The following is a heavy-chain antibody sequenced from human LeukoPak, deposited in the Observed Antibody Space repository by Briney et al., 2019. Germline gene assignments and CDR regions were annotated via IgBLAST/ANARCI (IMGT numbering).Heavy chain of an antibody. CDR2: INHSGST. CDR3: ARVKGYNWNRSLYYYMDV. V-gene: IGHV4-34*01. D-gene: IGHD1-20*01. Sequence: SETLSLTCAVYGGSFSGYYWSWIRQPPGEGLEWIGEINHSGSTNYNPSLKSRVTISVDTSKNQFSLKLSSVTAADTAVYYCARVKGYNWNRSLYYYMDVWGKGTTVTVSS. J-gene: IGHJ6*03. CDR1: GGSFSGYY.